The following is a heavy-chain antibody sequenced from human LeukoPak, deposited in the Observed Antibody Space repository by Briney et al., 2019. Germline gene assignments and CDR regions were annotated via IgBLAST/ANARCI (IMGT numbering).Heavy chain of an antibody. J-gene: IGHJ4*02. Sequence: GGSLRLSCAASGFTFSSFWMHWVRQVPGKGLEWVSRITPDGDGSSYAASVQGRFTISRDNAKDTVYLQMSNLRAEDTALYYCARDPNNYDSHWGQGTLVTVSS. D-gene: IGHD3-22*01. CDR2: ITPDGDGS. V-gene: IGHV3-74*01. CDR3: ARDPNNYDSH. CDR1: GFTFSSFW.